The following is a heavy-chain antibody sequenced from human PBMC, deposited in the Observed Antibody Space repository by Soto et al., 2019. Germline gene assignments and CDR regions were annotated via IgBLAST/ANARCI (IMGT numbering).Heavy chain of an antibody. CDR2: ITDSGTDT. Sequence: GALRPPGLASGFTFSSYAMNWVRQAPGKGLDWVSLITDSGTDTYYADSVKGRFTISRDNSKNTLSLQMNSLRAEDTAVYYCARARDMEYDLEGGFYYSGMDVWGQGTKGTVYS. V-gene: IGHV3-23*01. CDR3: ARARDMEYDLEGGFYYSGMDV. CDR1: GFTFSSYA. J-gene: IGHJ6*02. D-gene: IGHD2-15*01.